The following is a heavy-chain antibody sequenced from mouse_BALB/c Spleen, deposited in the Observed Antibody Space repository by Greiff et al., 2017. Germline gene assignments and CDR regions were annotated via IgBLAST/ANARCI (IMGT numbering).Heavy chain of an antibody. D-gene: IGHD2-4*01. CDR2: IDPENGNT. J-gene: IGHJ3*01. CDR1: GFNIKDYY. Sequence: EVMLVESGAELVRPGALVKLSCKASGFNIKDYYMHWVKQRPEQGLEWIGWIDPENGNTEYAPKFQGKATMTADTSSNTAYLQLSSLTSEDTAVYYCNADDYDDGAYWGQGTLVTVSA. V-gene: IGHV14-4*02. CDR3: NADDYDDGAY.